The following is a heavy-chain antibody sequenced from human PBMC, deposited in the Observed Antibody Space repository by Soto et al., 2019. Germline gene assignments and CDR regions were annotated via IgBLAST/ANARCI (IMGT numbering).Heavy chain of an antibody. D-gene: IGHD6-13*01. CDR3: AREGRSSSSRHYYYYYGMEV. CDR2: IKQDGSEK. V-gene: IGHV3-7*01. J-gene: IGHJ6*02. Sequence: PGGSLRLSCAASGFTFSSYWMSWVRQAPGKGLEWVANIKQDGSEKYYVDSVKGRFTISRGNAKNSLYLQMNSLRAEDTAVYYCAREGRSSSSRHYYYYYGMEVWGQGTTVTVSS. CDR1: GFTFSSYW.